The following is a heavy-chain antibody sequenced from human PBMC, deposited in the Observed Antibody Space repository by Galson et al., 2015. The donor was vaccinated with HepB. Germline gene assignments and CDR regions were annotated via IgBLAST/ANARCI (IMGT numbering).Heavy chain of an antibody. J-gene: IGHJ4*02. Sequence: LSLTCTVSGGSISSSAYSWGWIRQPPGKGLEWIGSVYYSGSAYYNPSLKSRVTIPVDTSKNQFSLKLSSVTAADTAVYYCAGHRPGGGYFSYYFDYWGQGTLVTVSS. V-gene: IGHV4-39*01. CDR3: AGHRPGGGYFSYYFDY. CDR1: GGSISSSAYS. D-gene: IGHD5-12*01. CDR2: VYYSGSA.